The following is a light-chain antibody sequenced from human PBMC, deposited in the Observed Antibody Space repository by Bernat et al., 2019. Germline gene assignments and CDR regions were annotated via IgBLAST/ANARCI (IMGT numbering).Light chain of an antibody. Sequence: DIQMTQSPSTLSASVGDRVTITCRASQSISSWLAWYQQKPGKAPKLLIDKASSLESGVPSRFSGSGSGTEFTLTISSLQPDDFATYYCQQYNSYWWTFVQGTKVEIK. CDR1: QSISSW. CDR3: QQYNSYWWT. CDR2: KAS. J-gene: IGKJ1*01. V-gene: IGKV1-5*03.